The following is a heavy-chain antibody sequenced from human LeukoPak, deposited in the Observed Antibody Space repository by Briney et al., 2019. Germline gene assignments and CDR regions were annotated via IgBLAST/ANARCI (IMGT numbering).Heavy chain of an antibody. CDR3: ASEYYDFWSGLPLDY. CDR1: GFTFSSYS. D-gene: IGHD3-3*01. CDR2: ISSSSSTI. Sequence: PGGSLRLSCAASGFTFSSYSMNWVRQAPGKGLEWVSYISSSSSTIYYADSVKGRFTISRDNAKNSLHLQMNSLRAEDTAVYYCASEYYDFWSGLPLDYWGQGTLVTVSS. V-gene: IGHV3-48*01. J-gene: IGHJ4*02.